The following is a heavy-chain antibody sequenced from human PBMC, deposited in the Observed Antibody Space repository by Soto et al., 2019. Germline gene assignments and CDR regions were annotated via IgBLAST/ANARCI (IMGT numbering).Heavy chain of an antibody. CDR2: ISYDGSNK. Sequence: GGSLRLSCAASGFTFSSYAMHWVRQAPGKGLEWVAVISYDGSNKYYADSVKGRFTISRDNPKNTLYLQMNSLRAEDTAVYYCARGHSYVDMLGMDVWGQGATVTV. CDR1: GFTFSSYA. V-gene: IGHV3-30-3*01. D-gene: IGHD3-16*01. CDR3: ARGHSYVDMLGMDV. J-gene: IGHJ6*01.